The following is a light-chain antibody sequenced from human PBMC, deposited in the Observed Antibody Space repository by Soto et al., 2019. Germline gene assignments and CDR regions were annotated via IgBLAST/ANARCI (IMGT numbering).Light chain of an antibody. V-gene: IGKV1-5*01. J-gene: IGKJ1*01. CDR3: QQYNSFSRT. Sequence: DIQMTQSPSTLSASVGARVSITCRASQSISNWLAWYQQKPGKAPKLLIYDASSLESGVPSRFSGSRSGTEFTLTISSLQPADFVTYYCQQYNSFSRTFGQGTKVEIK. CDR2: DAS. CDR1: QSISNW.